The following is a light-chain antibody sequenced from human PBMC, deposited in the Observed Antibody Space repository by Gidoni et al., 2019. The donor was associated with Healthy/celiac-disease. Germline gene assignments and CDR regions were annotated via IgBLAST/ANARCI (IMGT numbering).Light chain of an antibody. Sequence: DIQMTQSPSSLSASVGDRVTITCRASQSISSYLNWYQQKPGKAPTLLIYAASNLQSGVPSRFSGSGAGTDFTLTISNLQPEDFATYYCQQSDSTPRYTFGQGTKLEIK. CDR3: QQSDSTPRYT. V-gene: IGKV1-39*01. J-gene: IGKJ2*01. CDR2: AAS. CDR1: QSISSY.